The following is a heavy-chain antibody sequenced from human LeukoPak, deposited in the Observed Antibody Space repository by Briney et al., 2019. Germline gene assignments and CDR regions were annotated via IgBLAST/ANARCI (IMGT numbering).Heavy chain of an antibody. CDR1: GFTFSGYA. Sequence: GGSLRLSCAASGFTFSGYAMSWARQAPGKGLEWVPTVIGSGGNTYYADSVRGRFTVSRDNSKNTLYLQINSLGADDTAVYYCARGGLYKFDYWGQGTLVTVSS. CDR2: VIGSGGNT. CDR3: ARGGLYKFDY. V-gene: IGHV3-23*01. J-gene: IGHJ4*02. D-gene: IGHD1-14*01.